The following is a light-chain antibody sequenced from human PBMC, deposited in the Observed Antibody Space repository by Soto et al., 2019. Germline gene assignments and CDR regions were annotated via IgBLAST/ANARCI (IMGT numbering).Light chain of an antibody. V-gene: IGLV2-23*01. CDR2: KGT. CDR3: CSSAPESTYV. J-gene: IGLJ1*01. Sequence: QSALAQPASVSESPGQSITISCTGTSDDVGAYNSVSWYQQLPHKAPQVILYKGTQRPSGVSSRCSGSTSGNAASLTISGLQADDEADYFCCSSAPESTYVFVTGTKLTVL. CDR1: SDDVGAYNS.